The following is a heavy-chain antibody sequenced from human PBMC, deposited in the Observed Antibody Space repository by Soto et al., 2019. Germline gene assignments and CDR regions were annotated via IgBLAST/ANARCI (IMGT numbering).Heavy chain of an antibody. D-gene: IGHD1-1*01. CDR2: IYYTGST. J-gene: IGHJ6*04. CDR1: GGSISSYY. Sequence: PSETLSLTCTVSGGSISSYYWSWIRQPPGKGLEWIGYIYYTGSTNYNPSLKSRVTISVDTSKNQFSLKLSSVTAADTAVYYCASTRENNCMENGGRGKGTTVTVSS. CDR3: ASTRENNCMENGG. V-gene: IGHV4-59*01.